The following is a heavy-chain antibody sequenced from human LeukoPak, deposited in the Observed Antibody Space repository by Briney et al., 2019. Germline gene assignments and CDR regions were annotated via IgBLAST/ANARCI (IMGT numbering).Heavy chain of an antibody. V-gene: IGHV4-59*11. CDR1: GGSISSHY. Sequence: SETLSLTCTVSGGSISSHYWSWIRQPPGEGLEWIGYIYYSGSTNYNPSLKSRVTISVDTSKNQFSLKLSSVTAADTAVYYCARDQGATGAVWFDPWGQGTLVTVSS. J-gene: IGHJ5*02. D-gene: IGHD7-27*01. CDR3: ARDQGATGAVWFDP. CDR2: IYYSGST.